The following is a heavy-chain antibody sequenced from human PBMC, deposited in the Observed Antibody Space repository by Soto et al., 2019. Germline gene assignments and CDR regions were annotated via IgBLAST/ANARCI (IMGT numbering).Heavy chain of an antibody. CDR2: IYYSGST. Sequence: QVQLQESGPGLVKPSQTLSLTCTVSGGSISSGDYCWSWIRQPPGKGLEWIGYIYYSGSTYYNPSLKSRVTISVDTSKNQFSLKLSSVTAADTAVYYCARAPPLKYTYGLRGAFDIWGQGTMVTVSS. CDR1: GGSISSGDYC. D-gene: IGHD5-18*01. V-gene: IGHV4-30-4*01. J-gene: IGHJ3*02. CDR3: ARAPPLKYTYGLRGAFDI.